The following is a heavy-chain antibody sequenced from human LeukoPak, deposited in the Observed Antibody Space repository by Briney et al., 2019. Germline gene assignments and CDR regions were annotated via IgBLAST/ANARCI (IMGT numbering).Heavy chain of an antibody. D-gene: IGHD3-10*01. CDR2: INHSGST. Sequence: KPSETLSLTCAVYGGSLSGYYWSWIRQPPGKGLEWIGEINHSGSTNYNPSLKSRVTISVDTSKNQFSLKLSSVTAADTAVYYRARGPGPARGRFDYWGQGTLVTVSS. V-gene: IGHV4-34*01. J-gene: IGHJ4*02. CDR3: ARGPGPARGRFDY. CDR1: GGSLSGYY.